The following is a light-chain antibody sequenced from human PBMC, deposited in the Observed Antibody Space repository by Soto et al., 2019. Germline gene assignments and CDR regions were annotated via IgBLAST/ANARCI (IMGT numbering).Light chain of an antibody. CDR1: SNDVGGYNY. J-gene: IGLJ2*01. V-gene: IGLV2-8*01. CDR2: EVS. Sequence: QSALTQPPSASGSPGQSVTISCTGTSNDVGGYNYVSWYQQHPGKAPKLMIHEVSKRPSGVPDRFSGSKSGNTASLTVSGLLTEDEADYYCSSYGGANTLVFGGGTQLTVL. CDR3: SSYGGANTLV.